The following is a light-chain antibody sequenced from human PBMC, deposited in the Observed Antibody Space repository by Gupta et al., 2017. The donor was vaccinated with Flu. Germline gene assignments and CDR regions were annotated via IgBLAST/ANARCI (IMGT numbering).Light chain of an antibody. CDR3: QQRHSSPWT. CDR2: AAS. CDR1: QSITKY. J-gene: IGKJ1*01. V-gene: IGKV1-39*01. Sequence: PSSLSASLQDSFTIRCRASQSITKYLTWYQKKPGKDQKLLIYAASSFHSGVPSRLSGSGSGTDFTLTISRLHPEDSATYYCQQRHSSPWTFGQGTKVEIK.